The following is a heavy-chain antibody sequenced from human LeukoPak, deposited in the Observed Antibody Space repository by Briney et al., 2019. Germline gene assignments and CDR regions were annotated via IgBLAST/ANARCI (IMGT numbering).Heavy chain of an antibody. D-gene: IGHD6-19*01. CDR1: GGSISSYY. CDR2: IYYSGST. V-gene: IGHV4-59*01. Sequence: PSETLFLTCTVSGGSISSYYWSWIRQPPGKGLEWIGYIYYSGSTNYNPSLKSRVTISVDTSKNQFSLKLSSVTAADTAVYYCARGRSGWWFDYWGQGTLVTVSS. CDR3: ARGRSGWWFDY. J-gene: IGHJ4*02.